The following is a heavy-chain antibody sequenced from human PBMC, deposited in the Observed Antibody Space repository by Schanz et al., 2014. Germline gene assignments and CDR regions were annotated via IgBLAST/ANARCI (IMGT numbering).Heavy chain of an antibody. J-gene: IGHJ4*02. CDR2: IGVDGTTT. Sequence: EVQLLESGGGLVQPGGSLRLSCAASGFTFRGYAMSWVRQAPGKGLEWVSVIGVDGTTTYYADSVKGRFTISRDNSKNTLYLQMNSLRAEDTAVYYCARGGPAYYFDDWGQGTLVTVSS. CDR3: ARGGPAYYFDD. CDR1: GFTFRGYA. V-gene: IGHV3-23*01.